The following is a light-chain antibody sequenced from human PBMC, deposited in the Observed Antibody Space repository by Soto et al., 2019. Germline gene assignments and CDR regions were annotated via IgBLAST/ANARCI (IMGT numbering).Light chain of an antibody. V-gene: IGKV3-20*01. CDR1: QSVSSSY. CDR2: GAS. Sequence: EIVLTQSPGTLSLSPGERATLFCRASQSVSSSYLAWYQQKPGQAPRLLIYGASSRATGIPDRFSGSGSGTDFTLTISRVEPEDFAVYYCQQYGSSLWTFGHGTKVEIK. CDR3: QQYGSSLWT. J-gene: IGKJ1*01.